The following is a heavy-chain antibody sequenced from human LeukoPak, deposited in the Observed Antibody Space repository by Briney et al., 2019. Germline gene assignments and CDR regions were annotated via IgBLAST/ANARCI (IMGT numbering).Heavy chain of an antibody. CDR3: ARSHESFASGSGDY. CDR2: INQDGSEK. V-gene: IGHV3-7*05. D-gene: IGHD3-10*01. CDR1: RFTFSNYW. Sequence: GGSLRLSCAASRFTFSNYWMSWVRQAPGKGLEWVANINQDGSEKYFVDSVRGRFSISRDNAKNSLYLQMNSLSAEDTAVYYCARSHESFASGSGDYWGQGTLVTVSS. J-gene: IGHJ4*02.